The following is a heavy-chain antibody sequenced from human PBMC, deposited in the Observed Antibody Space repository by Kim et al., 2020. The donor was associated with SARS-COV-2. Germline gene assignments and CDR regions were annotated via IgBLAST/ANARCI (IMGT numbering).Heavy chain of an antibody. CDR3: VKVIAVAGSRGYFDF. CDR1: GFTFSSYA. Sequence: GGSLRLSCSASGFTFSSYAMHWVRQAPGKRLEYVSAISSNGGSTYYADSVKGRFTISRDNSKNTLYLQMGSLRAEDTAVYYCVKVIAVAGSRGYFDFWGQATLVTVSS. J-gene: IGHJ4*02. CDR2: ISSNGGST. D-gene: IGHD6-19*01. V-gene: IGHV3-64D*09.